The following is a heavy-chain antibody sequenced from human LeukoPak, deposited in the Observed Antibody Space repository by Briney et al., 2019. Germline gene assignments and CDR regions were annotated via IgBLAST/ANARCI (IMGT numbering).Heavy chain of an antibody. D-gene: IGHD5-18*01. CDR1: GVSINTCCYY. Sequence: SETLSLTCDVSGVSINTCCYYWTWIRQPPGKGLEWIGYKYYSGSTRYNSSLRSRLTISLDSSKNQFSLRLTSATAADTAVYYCARGRSYGFDFDSWGPGTLVIVSS. CDR2: KYYSGST. J-gene: IGHJ4*02. V-gene: IGHV4-61*01. CDR3: ARGRSYGFDFDS.